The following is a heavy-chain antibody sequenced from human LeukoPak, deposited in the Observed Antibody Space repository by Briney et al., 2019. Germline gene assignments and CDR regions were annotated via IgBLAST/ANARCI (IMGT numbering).Heavy chain of an antibody. Sequence: HPGGSLRLSCAASGFTFSSYEMNWVRQAPGKGLEWVSYISSSGSTIYYADSVKGRFTISRDNAKNSLYLQMNSLRAEDTAVYYCARVGGWVAATQKSWFDPWGQGTLVTVSS. CDR3: ARVGGWVAATQKSWFDP. V-gene: IGHV3-48*03. D-gene: IGHD2-15*01. CDR1: GFTFSSYE. CDR2: ISSSGSTI. J-gene: IGHJ5*02.